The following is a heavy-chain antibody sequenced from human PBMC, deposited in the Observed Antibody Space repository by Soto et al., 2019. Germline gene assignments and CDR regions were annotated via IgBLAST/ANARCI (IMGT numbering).Heavy chain of an antibody. V-gene: IGHV3-49*03. CDR3: TRVPF. CDR1: GFTFGGYS. J-gene: IGHJ4*02. Sequence: GGSLRLSCTASGFTFGGYSMSWFRQAPGQGLEWVGFIGSEANGGTSEYAASVKGRFTISRDDSKSIAYLQMNSLKTEDTAVYYCTRVPFWGQGTLVTVSS. CDR2: IGSEANGGTS.